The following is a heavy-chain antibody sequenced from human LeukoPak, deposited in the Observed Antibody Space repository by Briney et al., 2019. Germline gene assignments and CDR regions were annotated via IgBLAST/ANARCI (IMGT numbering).Heavy chain of an antibody. J-gene: IGHJ4*02. V-gene: IGHV3-21*01. CDR1: GFTFSGYS. CDR2: IGSSSSYI. Sequence: PGGSLRLSCAASGFTFSGYSMNWVRQAPGKGLEWVSSIGSSSSYIYYADSVKGRFTISRDNAKNSLYLQMNSLRAEDTAVYYCARRITRDSSGYGFCYWGQGTLVTVSS. D-gene: IGHD3-22*01. CDR3: ARRITRDSSGYGFCY.